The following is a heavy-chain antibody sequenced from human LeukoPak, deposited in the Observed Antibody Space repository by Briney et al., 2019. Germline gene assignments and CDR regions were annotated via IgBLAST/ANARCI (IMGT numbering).Heavy chain of an antibody. Sequence: SETLSLTCTVSGGSISSSSYYWGWIRQPPGKGLEWIGSIYYSGSTYYNPSLKSRVTISVDTSKNQFSLKLSSATAADTAVYYCARRGYSYGYRFDYWGQGTLVTVSS. V-gene: IGHV4-39*01. CDR2: IYYSGST. CDR1: GGSISSSSYY. CDR3: ARRGYSYGYRFDY. D-gene: IGHD5-18*01. J-gene: IGHJ4*02.